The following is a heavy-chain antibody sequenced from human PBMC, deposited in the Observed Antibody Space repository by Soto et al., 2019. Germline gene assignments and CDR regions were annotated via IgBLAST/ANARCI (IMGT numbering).Heavy chain of an antibody. J-gene: IGHJ4*02. Sequence: SETLSLTCAVYGGSFSGYYWSWIRQPPGKGLEWIGEINHSGSTNYNPSLKSRVTISVDTSKNQFSLKLSSVTAADTAVYYCARGLLGRGYSGYDWNYWGQGTLVTVSS. D-gene: IGHD5-12*01. CDR2: INHSGST. CDR3: ARGLLGRGYSGYDWNY. V-gene: IGHV4-34*01. CDR1: GGSFSGYY.